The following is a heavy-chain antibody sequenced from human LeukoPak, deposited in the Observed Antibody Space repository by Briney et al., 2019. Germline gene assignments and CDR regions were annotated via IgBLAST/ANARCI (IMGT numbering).Heavy chain of an antibody. J-gene: IGHJ4*02. CDR3: ARDYCSSTSCLFDY. Sequence: ASVKVSCRASGYTFTSYAMHWVRQAPGQRLEWMGWINAGNGNTKYSQKFQGRVTITRDTSASTAYMELSRLRSDDTAMYYCARDYCSSTSCLFDYWGQGTLVTVSS. CDR1: GYTFTSYA. CDR2: INAGNGNT. D-gene: IGHD2-2*01. V-gene: IGHV1-3*01.